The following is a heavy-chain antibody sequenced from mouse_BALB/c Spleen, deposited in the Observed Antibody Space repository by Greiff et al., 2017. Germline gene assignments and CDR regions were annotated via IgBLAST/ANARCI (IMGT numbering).Heavy chain of an antibody. D-gene: IGHD1-1*01. J-gene: IGHJ4*01. Sequence: VQLVESGPGLVAPSQSLSITCTVSGFSLTSYGVHWVRQPPGKGLEWLGVIWAGGSTNYNSALMSRLSISKDNSKSQVFLKMNSLQTDDTAMYYCARDGPTVRDYAMDYWGQGTSVTVSS. CDR3: ARDGPTVRDYAMDY. CDR2: IWAGGST. V-gene: IGHV2-9*02. CDR1: GFSLTSYG.